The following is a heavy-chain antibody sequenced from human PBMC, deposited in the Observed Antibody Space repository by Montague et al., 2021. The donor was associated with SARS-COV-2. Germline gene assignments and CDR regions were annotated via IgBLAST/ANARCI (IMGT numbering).Heavy chain of an antibody. CDR3: AHRLGLPHSACWFDP. CDR2: IYWDDDK. V-gene: IGHV2-5*02. Sequence: PALVKPTQTLTLTCTFSGFSFSTSGVGVAWIRQPPGKALEWLALIYWDDDKRYSPSLKSSLTITKDTPKNQVVLTMTNMDPGDTATYYCAHRLGLPHSACWFDPWGQGTLVTVSS. D-gene: IGHD3/OR15-3a*01. J-gene: IGHJ5*02. CDR1: GFSFSTSGVG.